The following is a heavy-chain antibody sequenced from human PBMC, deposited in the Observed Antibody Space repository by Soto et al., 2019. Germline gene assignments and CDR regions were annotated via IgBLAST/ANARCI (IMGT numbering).Heavy chain of an antibody. CDR3: ARGGWKLFDY. J-gene: IGHJ4*02. V-gene: IGHV4-59*01. CDR1: GGSISSYY. Sequence: QVQLQESGPGLVKPSETLSLTCTVSGGSISSYYWSWIRQPPGKGLEWIGYFYYSGSTNYNPSLESRVTISVDTSKNQFSLKLSSVTAADTAVYYCARGGWKLFDYWGQGTLVTVSS. CDR2: FYYSGST. D-gene: IGHD6-19*01.